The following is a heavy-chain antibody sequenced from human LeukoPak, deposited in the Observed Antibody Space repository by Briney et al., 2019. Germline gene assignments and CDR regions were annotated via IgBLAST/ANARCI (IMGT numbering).Heavy chain of an antibody. D-gene: IGHD2-2*01. V-gene: IGHV3-7*01. Sequence: PGGSLRLSCAASGFIFSNYAMNWVRQAPGKGLEWVANIKQDGSKKSYVDSVKGRFTISRGNSKNTLYLQMNSLRAEDTAVYYCGAAPAAMSYYYYYGMDVWGQGTTVTVSS. J-gene: IGHJ6*02. CDR3: GAAPAAMSYYYYYGMDV. CDR2: IKQDGSKK. CDR1: GFIFSNYA.